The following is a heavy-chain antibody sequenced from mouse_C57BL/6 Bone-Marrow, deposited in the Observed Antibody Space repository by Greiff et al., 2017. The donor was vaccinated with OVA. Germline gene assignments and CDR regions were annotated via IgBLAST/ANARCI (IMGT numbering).Heavy chain of an antibody. J-gene: IGHJ2*01. CDR1: GYTFTDYY. CDR3: ARNDSCDY. CDR2: IYPGSGNT. Sequence: QVQLQQSGAELVRPGASVKLSCKASGYTFTDYYINWVKQRPGQGLEWIARIYPGSGNTYYNEKFKGKATLTAEKSSSTAYMQLSSLTSEDSAVYFCARNDSCDYWGQGTTLTVSS. D-gene: IGHD2-4*01. V-gene: IGHV1-76*01.